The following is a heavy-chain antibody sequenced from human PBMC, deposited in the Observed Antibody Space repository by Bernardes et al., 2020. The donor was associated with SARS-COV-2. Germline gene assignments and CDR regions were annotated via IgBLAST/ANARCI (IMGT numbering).Heavy chain of an antibody. CDR2: LFFRASST. Sequence: GSLRLSSAASGFTFSCYAMSWLPQASGKGLEWVFVLFFRASSTYFADSVKGRFTISIDNSKNTLYLQMNSLRAEDTAVYYCAKGLDSRGYCSSTSCYRGLDWGQGTLVNVSS. CDR1: GFTFSCYA. CDR3: AKGLDSRGYCSSTSCYRGLD. J-gene: IGHJ4*02. D-gene: IGHD2-2*02. V-gene: IGHV3-23*01.